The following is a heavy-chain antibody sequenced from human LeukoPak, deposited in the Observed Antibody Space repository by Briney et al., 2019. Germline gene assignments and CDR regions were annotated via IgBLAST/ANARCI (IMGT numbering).Heavy chain of an antibody. CDR1: GYTFTTYV. CDR2: ISGYNGNT. J-gene: IGHJ4*02. D-gene: IGHD3-10*01. CDR3: ARAPDLVRGVISDY. V-gene: IGHV1-18*01. Sequence: ASVKVSCKASGYTFTTYVIIWVRQAPGQGLEWMGWISGYNGNTNYAQKLQARVTMTRDTSTSTVYMELSSLRSEDTAVYYCARAPDLVRGVISDYWGQGTLVTVSS.